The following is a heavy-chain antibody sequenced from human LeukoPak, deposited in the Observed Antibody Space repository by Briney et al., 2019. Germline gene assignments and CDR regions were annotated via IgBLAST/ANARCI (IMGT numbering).Heavy chain of an antibody. CDR1: GGSFSGYY. Sequence: PSETLSLTCAVYGGSFSGYYWSWIRQPPGKGLEWVANIKQDGSERYYVDSLKGQFTISRDNAKNSLYLQMNSLRAEDTAVYYCARVASYAFDIWGQGTMVTVSS. CDR2: IKQDGSER. D-gene: IGHD6-6*01. CDR3: ARVASYAFDI. V-gene: IGHV3-7*01. J-gene: IGHJ3*02.